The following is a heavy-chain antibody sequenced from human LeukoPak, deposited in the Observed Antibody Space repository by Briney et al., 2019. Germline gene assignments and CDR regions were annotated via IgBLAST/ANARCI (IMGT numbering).Heavy chain of an antibody. CDR2: ISGSGGYT. CDR1: GFSFSTYA. V-gene: IGHV3-23*01. CDR3: AKNVGGCSGGSCYSGFDY. J-gene: IGHJ4*02. Sequence: GGSLRLSCAASGFSFSTYAMSWVRQAPGKGLEWVSAISGSGGYTYYADSVKGRFTISRDNSRNTLYLQMNSLRAEDAALYYCAKNVGGCSGGSCYSGFDYWGQGTLVTVSS. D-gene: IGHD2-15*01.